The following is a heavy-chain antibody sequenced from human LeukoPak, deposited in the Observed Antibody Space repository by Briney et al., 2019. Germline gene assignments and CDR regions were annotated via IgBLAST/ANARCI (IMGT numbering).Heavy chain of an antibody. CDR1: GYTLTQLS. V-gene: IGHV1-24*01. J-gene: IGHJ1*01. D-gene: IGHD1-26*01. Sequence: GASVKVSCKVSGYTLTQLSMHWVRQAPGKGLEWMGGFDPEDGETIYAQKFQGRVTMTEDTSTDTAYMELSSLRSEDTAVYYCATTGGSYTHRYAEDFQHWGQGTLVTVSS. CDR3: ATTGGSYTHRYAEDFQH. CDR2: FDPEDGET.